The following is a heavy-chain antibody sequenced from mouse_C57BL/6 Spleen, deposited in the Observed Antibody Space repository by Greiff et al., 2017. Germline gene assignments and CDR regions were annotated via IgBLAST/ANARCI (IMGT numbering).Heavy chain of an antibody. CDR1: GYTFTSYW. D-gene: IGHD1-1*01. Sequence: QVQLQQPGAELVMPGASVKLSCKASGYTFTSYWMHWVKQRPGQGLEWIGEIDPSDSYTNYNQKFKGKSTLTVDKSSSTAYMQLSSLTSEDSAVYYCARVYYGSSSYWYFDVWGTGTTVTVSS. V-gene: IGHV1-69*01. J-gene: IGHJ1*03. CDR3: ARVYYGSSSYWYFDV. CDR2: IDPSDSYT.